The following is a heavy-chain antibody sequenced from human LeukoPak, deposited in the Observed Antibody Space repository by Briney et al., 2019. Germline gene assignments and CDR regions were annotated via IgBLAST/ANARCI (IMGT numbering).Heavy chain of an antibody. CDR3: TSKAMVRGVHFDY. CDR1: GFTFGDYA. Sequence: PGGSLRLSCTASGFTFGDYAMSWFRQAPGEGLEWVGFIRSKAYGGTTEYAASVKGRFTISRDDSKSIAYLQMNSLKTEDTAVYYCTSKAMVRGVHFDYWGQGTLVTVSS. J-gene: IGHJ4*02. V-gene: IGHV3-49*03. CDR2: IRSKAYGGTT. D-gene: IGHD3-10*01.